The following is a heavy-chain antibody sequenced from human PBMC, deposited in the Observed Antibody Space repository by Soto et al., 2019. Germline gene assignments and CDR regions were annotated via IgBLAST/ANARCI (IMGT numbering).Heavy chain of an antibody. Sequence: VQLVQSGAEVKKPGASVKVSCKASGYSFTSYGISWVRQAPGQGLAWMGWMSAYNGNTKNAQELQGRVTMPTDTSTSTAHMELRSLRSDDTAVYYSARVLAVALIDYWGQGTLVTVSS. CDR2: MSAYNGNT. D-gene: IGHD6-19*01. J-gene: IGHJ4*02. CDR3: ARVLAVALIDY. CDR1: GYSFTSYG. V-gene: IGHV1-18*01.